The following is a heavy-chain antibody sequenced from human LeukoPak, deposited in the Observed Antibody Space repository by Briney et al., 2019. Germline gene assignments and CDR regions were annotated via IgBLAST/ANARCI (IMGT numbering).Heavy chain of an antibody. CDR2: IKQDGSEK. CDR3: ARSSYDYVWGSYRSAEYFQH. V-gene: IGHV3-7*01. J-gene: IGHJ1*01. D-gene: IGHD3-16*02. Sequence: GGSLRLSCAASGSTFSSYWMSWVRQATGKGLEWVANIKQDGSEKYYVDSVKGRFTISRDNAKNSLYLQMNSLRAEDTAVYLCARSSYDYVWGSYRSAEYFQHWGQGTLVTVSS. CDR1: GSTFSSYW.